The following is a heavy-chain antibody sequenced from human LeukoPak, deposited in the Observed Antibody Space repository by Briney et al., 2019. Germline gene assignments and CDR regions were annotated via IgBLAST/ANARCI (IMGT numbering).Heavy chain of an antibody. CDR2: ISWDGGST. CDR1: GFTFDDYA. CDR3: AKVAFVGDYVGYFDY. V-gene: IGHV3-43D*03. Sequence: GGSLRLSCAASGFTFDDYAMHWVRQAPGKGLEWVSLISWDGGSTYYADSVKGRFTISRDNSKNSLYLQMNSLRAEDTALYYCAKVAFVGDYVGYFDYWGQGTLVTVSS. J-gene: IGHJ4*02. D-gene: IGHD4-23*01.